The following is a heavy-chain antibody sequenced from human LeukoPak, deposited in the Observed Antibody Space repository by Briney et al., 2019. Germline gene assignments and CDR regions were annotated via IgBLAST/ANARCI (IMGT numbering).Heavy chain of an antibody. CDR1: GFTFSSYS. CDR2: ISSSSSTI. J-gene: IGHJ4*02. V-gene: IGHV3-48*01. CDR3: ARDLLLAYCGGDCSVR. D-gene: IGHD2-21*02. Sequence: GGSLRLSCAASGFTFSSYSMNWVRQAPGKGLEWVSYISSSSSTIYYADSVKGRFTISRDNAKNSLYLQMNSLRAADTAVYYCARDLLLAYCGGDCSVRWGQGTLVTVSS.